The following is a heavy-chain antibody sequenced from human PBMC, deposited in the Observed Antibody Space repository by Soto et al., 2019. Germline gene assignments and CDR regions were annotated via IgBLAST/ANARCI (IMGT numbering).Heavy chain of an antibody. Sequence: GGSLRLSCAASGFTFSSYAMHWVRQAPGKGLEWVAVISYDGSNKYYADSVKGRFTISRDNSKNTLYLQMNSLRAEDTAVYYCARDRSTYSSSSHSYYYYGMDVWGQGTTVTVSS. CDR2: ISYDGSNK. D-gene: IGHD6-6*01. V-gene: IGHV3-30-3*01. J-gene: IGHJ6*02. CDR3: ARDRSTYSSSSHSYYYYGMDV. CDR1: GFTFSSYA.